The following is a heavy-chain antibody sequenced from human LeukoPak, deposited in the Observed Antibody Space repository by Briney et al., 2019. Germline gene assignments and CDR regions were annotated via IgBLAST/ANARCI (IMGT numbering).Heavy chain of an antibody. Sequence: GGSLRLSCAASGFSVTSNYMNWVRQAPGKGLEWVSVIYGGDTTWYADSVKGRLAISRDNFKNTLYLEMNSLRAEDTAVYYCARDIAVAPTPGYWGQGTLVTVSS. D-gene: IGHD6-19*01. J-gene: IGHJ4*02. CDR2: IYGGDTT. CDR3: ARDIAVAPTPGY. CDR1: GFSVTSNY. V-gene: IGHV3-66*01.